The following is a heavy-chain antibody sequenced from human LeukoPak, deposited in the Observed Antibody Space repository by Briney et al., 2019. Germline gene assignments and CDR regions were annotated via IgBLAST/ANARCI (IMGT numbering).Heavy chain of an antibody. Sequence: SETLSLTCTVSGGSISSYYWTWIRQPPGKGLEWIGYIYYSGSTNYNPSLKSRVTISVDTSKNQFSLKLSSVTAADTAVYYCATDRAPRPKWIVVVPAAFDIWGQGTMVTVSS. J-gene: IGHJ3*02. CDR1: GGSISSYY. D-gene: IGHD2-2*01. CDR3: ATDRAPRPKWIVVVPAAFDI. V-gene: IGHV4-59*01. CDR2: IYYSGST.